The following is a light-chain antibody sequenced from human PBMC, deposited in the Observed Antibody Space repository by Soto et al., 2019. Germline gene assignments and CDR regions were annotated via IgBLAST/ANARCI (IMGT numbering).Light chain of an antibody. J-gene: IGLJ2*01. CDR2: EVS. Sequence: QSALTQPASVSGSPGQSITISCTGTSSDVGSYNLVSWYQQHPGKAPKLMIYEVSKRPSGVSNLFSGSKSGNTASLTISGLQAKDEADYYCCSYAGSSTVLFGGGTKLTVL. CDR3: CSYAGSSTVL. CDR1: SSDVGSYNL. V-gene: IGLV2-23*02.